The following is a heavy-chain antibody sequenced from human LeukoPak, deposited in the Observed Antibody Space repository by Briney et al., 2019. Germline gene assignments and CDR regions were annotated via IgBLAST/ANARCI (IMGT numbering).Heavy chain of an antibody. Sequence: PSETLSLTCAVYGGSFSGYYWTWIRQPAGKGLEWIGRIYTSGSTNYNPSLKSRVTMSVDTSKNQFSLKLSSVTAADTAVYYCARDYLDAFDIWGQGTMVTVSS. CDR1: GGSFSGYY. V-gene: IGHV4-4*07. CDR3: ARDYLDAFDI. CDR2: IYTSGST. J-gene: IGHJ3*02.